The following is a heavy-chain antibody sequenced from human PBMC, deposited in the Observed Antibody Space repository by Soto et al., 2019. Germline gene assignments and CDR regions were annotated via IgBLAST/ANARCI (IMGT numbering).Heavy chain of an antibody. CDR1: GGSISSGGYY. Sequence: RSETLSLTCTVSGGSISSGGYYWSWIRQHPGKGLEWIGYIYYSGSTYYNPSLKSRVTISVDTSKNQFSLKLSSVTAADTAVYYCARLRYYYDSSGYFDYWGQGTLFTVSS. CDR3: ARLRYYYDSSGYFDY. J-gene: IGHJ4*02. CDR2: IYYSGST. V-gene: IGHV4-31*03. D-gene: IGHD3-22*01.